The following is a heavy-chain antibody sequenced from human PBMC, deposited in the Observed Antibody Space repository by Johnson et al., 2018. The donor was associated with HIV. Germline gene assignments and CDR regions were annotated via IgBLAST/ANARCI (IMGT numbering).Heavy chain of an antibody. CDR2: ISSSGSTI. CDR3: ARDLPGPPSLYAFDI. V-gene: IGHV3-48*04. J-gene: IGHJ3*02. CDR1: GFSFSSYG. Sequence: VQLVESGGGLVKPGGSLRLSCAASGFSFSSYGMHWVRQAPGKGLEWVSYISSSGSTIYYADSVKGRFTISRDNAKNSLYLQMNGLRAEDTAVYYCARDLPGPPSLYAFDIWGQGTMVTVSS.